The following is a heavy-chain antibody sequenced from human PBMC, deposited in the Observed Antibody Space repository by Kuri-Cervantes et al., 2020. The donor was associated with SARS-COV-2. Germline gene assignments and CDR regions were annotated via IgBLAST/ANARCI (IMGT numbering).Heavy chain of an antibody. V-gene: IGHV3-23*01. Sequence: GSLKISCAASGFTFSNYAMTWVRQAPGKGLEWVSTISGSDDVTHLADSVKGRFTVSRDNSRNTLYLEMSSLRVEDTAVYYCAKRDAYSQGSYFDYWGHGTLVTGSS. CDR2: ISGSDDVT. CDR3: AKRDAYSQGSYFDY. CDR1: GFTFSNYA. J-gene: IGHJ4*01. D-gene: IGHD5-24*01.